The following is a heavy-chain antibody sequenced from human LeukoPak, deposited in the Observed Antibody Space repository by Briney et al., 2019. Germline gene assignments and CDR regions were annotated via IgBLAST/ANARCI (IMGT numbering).Heavy chain of an antibody. CDR2: INQRGST. J-gene: IGHJ4*02. D-gene: IGHD3-22*01. CDR3: ARGSIYYGDSSVYFDY. CDR1: SGSFSGYF. V-gene: IGHV4-34*01. Sequence: SETLSLTCAVYSGSFSGYFWTYVRQPPGMGLEWIGEINQRGSTNYNPSLKSRVTMSVDTSKNQFSLRLSSVTAADMAVYYCARGSIYYGDSSVYFDYWAQGTLVTVSS.